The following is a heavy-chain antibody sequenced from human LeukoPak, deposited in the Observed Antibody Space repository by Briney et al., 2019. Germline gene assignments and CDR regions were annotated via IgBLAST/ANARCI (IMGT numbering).Heavy chain of an antibody. Sequence: SETLSLICTVSGGSISSSSYYWGWIRQPPGKGLEWIGSIYYSGSTYYNPSLKSRVTISVDTSKNQFSLKLSSVTAADTAVYYCVGGGDYYDSLGYFDYWGQGTLVTVSS. V-gene: IGHV4-39*01. CDR3: VGGGDYYDSLGYFDY. D-gene: IGHD3-22*01. CDR1: GGSISSSSYY. J-gene: IGHJ4*02. CDR2: IYYSGST.